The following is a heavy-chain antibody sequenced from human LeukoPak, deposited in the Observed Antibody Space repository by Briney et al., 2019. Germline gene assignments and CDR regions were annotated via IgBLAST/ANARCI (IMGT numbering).Heavy chain of an antibody. CDR1: GYTFTGYY. Sequence: ASVKVSCKASGYTFTGYYIHWVRQAPGQGLEWMGWISPYNGNTNFAQKLQGRVTMTTDTSTRTAYMELGSLRSDDTAVYYCARVNLRAFDFWGQGTLVTVSS. CDR3: ARVNLRAFDF. J-gene: IGHJ4*02. V-gene: IGHV1-18*04. CDR2: ISPYNGNT.